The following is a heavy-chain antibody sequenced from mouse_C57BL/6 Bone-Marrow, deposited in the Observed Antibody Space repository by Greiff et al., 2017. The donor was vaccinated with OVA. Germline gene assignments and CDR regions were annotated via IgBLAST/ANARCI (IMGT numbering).Heavy chain of an antibody. D-gene: IGHD3-2*02. V-gene: IGHV1-50*01. CDR2: IDPYDSYT. J-gene: IGHJ4*01. CDR1: GYTFTSYW. Sequence: VQLQQPGAELVKPGASVKLSCKASGYTFTSYWMQWVKQRPGQGLEWIGEIDPYDSYTNYNQKFKGKATLTVDTSSSTAYMQLSSLTSEDSAVYYCARDSSGYVGYAMDYWGQGTSVTVSS. CDR3: ARDSSGYVGYAMDY.